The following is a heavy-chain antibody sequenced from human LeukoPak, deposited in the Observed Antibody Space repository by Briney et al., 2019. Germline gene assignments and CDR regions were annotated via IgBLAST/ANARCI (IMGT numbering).Heavy chain of an antibody. CDR1: GFTVSSNY. CDR2: IYSGDTT. CDR3: ARVEGGGLPRWY. D-gene: IGHD2-15*01. Sequence: GGSLILSRAASGFTVSSNYMSWVRQAPGKGLEWVSVIYSGDTTYYADSVKGRFTISRDNAKNTLYLYMNSLRVDDTAIYYCARVEGGGLPRWYWGQGTLVTVSS. J-gene: IGHJ4*02. V-gene: IGHV3-66*01.